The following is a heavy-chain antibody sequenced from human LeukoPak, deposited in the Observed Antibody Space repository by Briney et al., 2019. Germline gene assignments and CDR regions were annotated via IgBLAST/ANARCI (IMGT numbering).Heavy chain of an antibody. V-gene: IGHV1-2*02. CDR2: TNPNSGGT. CDR1: GYTFTGYY. J-gene: IGHJ5*02. CDR3: ARDRKNSSGWKTLNWFDP. Sequence: ASVKVSCKASGYTFTGYYMHWVRQAPGQGLEWMGWTNPNSGGTNYAQKFQGRVTMTRDTSISTAYMELSRLRSDDTAVYYCARDRKNSSGWKTLNWFDPWGQGTLVTVSS. D-gene: IGHD6-19*01.